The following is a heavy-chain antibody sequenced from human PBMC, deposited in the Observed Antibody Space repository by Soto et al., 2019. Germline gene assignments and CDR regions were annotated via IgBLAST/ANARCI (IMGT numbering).Heavy chain of an antibody. J-gene: IGHJ5*02. CDR1: GASISSYY. Sequence: QVQLQESGPGLVKPSETLSLTCTVSGASISSYYWSWIRQPPGKGLEWIGYLYYSGSTNYNPSLKSRVTMSADRSKNQFSLKLSSVTAADTAVYSCARDSTTVPTWGQGILVTVFS. CDR2: LYYSGST. CDR3: ARDSTTVPT. V-gene: IGHV4-59*01. D-gene: IGHD4-17*01.